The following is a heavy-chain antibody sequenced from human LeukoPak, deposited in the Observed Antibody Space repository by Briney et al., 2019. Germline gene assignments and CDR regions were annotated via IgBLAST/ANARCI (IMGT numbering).Heavy chain of an antibody. V-gene: IGHV4-39*07. CDR3: ARDYYYYMDV. CDR2: INHSGST. Sequence: SETLSLTCTVSGGSISSSSYYWSWIRQPPGKGLEWIGEINHSGSTNYNPSLKSRVTISVDTSKNQFSLKLSSVTAADTAVYYCARDYYYYMDVWGKGTTVTVSS. J-gene: IGHJ6*03. CDR1: GGSISSSSYY.